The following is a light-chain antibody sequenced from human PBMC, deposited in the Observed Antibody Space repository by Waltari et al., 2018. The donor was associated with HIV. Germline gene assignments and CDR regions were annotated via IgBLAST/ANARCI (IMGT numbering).Light chain of an antibody. V-gene: IGKV1-5*03. CDR1: QSISTW. Sequence: DIQMTQSPSTLSASVGDKVTITCRSSQSISTWLAWYQQQPGRAPKLLIYKASSSHSGVPSRFSGSGSGTEFSLTISSLQPDDFTTYYCQQYHSYSLTFGQGTRLEMK. CDR3: QQYHSYSLT. CDR2: KAS. J-gene: IGKJ5*01.